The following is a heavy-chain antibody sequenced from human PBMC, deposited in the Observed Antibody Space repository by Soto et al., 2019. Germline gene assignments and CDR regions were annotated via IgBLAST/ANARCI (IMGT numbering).Heavy chain of an antibody. J-gene: IGHJ4*02. CDR2: ISSSSSTI. CDR3: ARDFSASTYYYDSSGYYQYYFDY. D-gene: IGHD3-22*01. CDR1: GFTFSSYS. V-gene: IGHV3-48*02. Sequence: GGSLRLSCAASGFTFSSYSMNWVRQAPGKGLEWVSYISSSSSTIYYADSVKGRFTISRDNAKNSLYLQMNSLRDEDTAVYYCARDFSASTYYYDSSGYYQYYFDYWGQGTLVTVSS.